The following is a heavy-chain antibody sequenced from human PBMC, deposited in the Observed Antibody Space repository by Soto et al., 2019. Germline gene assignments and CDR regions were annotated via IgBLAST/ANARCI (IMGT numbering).Heavy chain of an antibody. J-gene: IGHJ4*02. Sequence: GGSLRLSCAASGFTFSSYWMSWVRQAPGKGLEWVANIKQDGSEKYYVDSVKGRFTISRDNAKNSLYLQMNSLRAEDTAVYYCARDKFSSGWSKTKRGYYFDYWGQGTLVTVSS. CDR2: IKQDGSEK. D-gene: IGHD6-19*01. CDR1: GFTFSSYW. V-gene: IGHV3-7*01. CDR3: ARDKFSSGWSKTKRGYYFDY.